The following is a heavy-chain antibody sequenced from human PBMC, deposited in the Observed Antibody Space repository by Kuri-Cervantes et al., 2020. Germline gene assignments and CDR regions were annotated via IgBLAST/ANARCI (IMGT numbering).Heavy chain of an antibody. D-gene: IGHD3-3*02. CDR1: GFTFSSYA. J-gene: IGHJ6*02. CDR2: ISGSGGST. V-gene: IGHV3-23*01. Sequence: GESLKISCAASGFTFSSYAMSWVRQAPGKGLEWVSAISGSGGSTYYADSVKGRFTISRDNSKNTLSLQMNSPRAEDTAVYYCARVAYHYYAMDVWGQGTTVTVSS. CDR3: ARVAYHYYAMDV.